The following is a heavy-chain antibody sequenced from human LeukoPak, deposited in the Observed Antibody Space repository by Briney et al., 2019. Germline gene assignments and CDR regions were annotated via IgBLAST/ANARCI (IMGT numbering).Heavy chain of an antibody. J-gene: IGHJ6*03. Sequence: GGSLRLSCAASGLTFSSYWMSWVRQAPGKGLEWVANIKQDGSEKYYVDSVKGRFTISRDNAKNSLYLQMNSLRAEDTAVYYCARAVGATRVIDYYYYYMDVWGKGTTVTVSS. CDR2: IKQDGSEK. CDR3: ARAVGATRVIDYYYYYMDV. D-gene: IGHD1-26*01. V-gene: IGHV3-7*01. CDR1: GLTFSSYW.